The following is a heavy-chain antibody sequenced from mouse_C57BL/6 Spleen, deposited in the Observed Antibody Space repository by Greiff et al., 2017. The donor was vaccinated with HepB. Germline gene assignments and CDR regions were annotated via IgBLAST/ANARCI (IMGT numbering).Heavy chain of an antibody. J-gene: IGHJ2*01. Sequence: VQLQQSGAELVKPGASVKLSCKASGYTFTSYWMHWVKQRPGQGLEWIGMIHPNSGSTNYNEKFKSKATLTVDKSSSTAYMQLSSLTSEDSAVYYCATTMIKCYFDYWGQGTTLTVSS. V-gene: IGHV1-64*01. CDR2: IHPNSGST. D-gene: IGHD2-4*01. CDR3: ATTMIKCYFDY. CDR1: GYTFTSYW.